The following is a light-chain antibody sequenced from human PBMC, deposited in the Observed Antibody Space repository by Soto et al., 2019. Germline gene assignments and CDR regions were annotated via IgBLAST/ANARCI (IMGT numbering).Light chain of an antibody. Sequence: DIVLTQSPLSLPVTPGEPASISCRSSLSLLHSNGYNYLDWFLQKPGQSPQVLIYLGSNRASGVPDRFSGSGSGTDFTLKISRVEAEDVGIYYCMQTLQTPLTFGGGTKVEIK. CDR3: MQTLQTPLT. V-gene: IGKV2-28*01. J-gene: IGKJ4*01. CDR1: LSLLHSNGYNY. CDR2: LGS.